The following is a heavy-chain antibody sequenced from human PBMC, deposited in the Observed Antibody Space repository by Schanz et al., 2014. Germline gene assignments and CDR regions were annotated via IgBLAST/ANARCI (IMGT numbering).Heavy chain of an antibody. D-gene: IGHD5-12*01. CDR3: ARDRPSGYALDF. J-gene: IGHJ4*02. CDR1: GFTFSTYA. V-gene: IGHV3-30*04. CDR2: ISYDGSNK. Sequence: VQLVESGGGLVQPGGSLRLSCAASGFTFSTYAMNWVRQAPGKGLEWVALISYDGSNKHYADSVKGRFTISRDNSKKTLYVQMNSLRAEDTAVYYCARDRPSGYALDFWGQGTLVTVSS.